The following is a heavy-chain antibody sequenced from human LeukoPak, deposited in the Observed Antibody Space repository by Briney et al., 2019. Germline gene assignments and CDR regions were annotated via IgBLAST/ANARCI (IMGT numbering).Heavy chain of an antibody. Sequence: GESLKISCKGSGYSFTSYWIGWVRQLPGKGLEWMGIIYPGDSDTRYSPSFQGQVTISADKSISTAYLQWSSLKASDTAMYYCARLTDYDFWSGSMDVWGQGTTVTVSS. CDR3: ARLTDYDFWSGSMDV. D-gene: IGHD3-3*01. J-gene: IGHJ6*02. CDR2: IYPGDSDT. CDR1: GYSFTSYW. V-gene: IGHV5-51*01.